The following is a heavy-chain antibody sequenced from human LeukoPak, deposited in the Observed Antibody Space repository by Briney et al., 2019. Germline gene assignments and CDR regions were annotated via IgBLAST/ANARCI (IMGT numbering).Heavy chain of an antibody. Sequence: GGSLRLSCAASGFTLSSYGMHWVRQAPGKGLEWVAFIRYDGSNKYYADSVKGRFTISRDNSKNTLYLQMNSLRAEDTAVYYCAKHRPSMVRGVIEDYWGQGTLVTVSS. CDR3: AKHRPSMVRGVIEDY. CDR1: GFTLSSYG. V-gene: IGHV3-30*02. D-gene: IGHD3-10*01. CDR2: IRYDGSNK. J-gene: IGHJ4*02.